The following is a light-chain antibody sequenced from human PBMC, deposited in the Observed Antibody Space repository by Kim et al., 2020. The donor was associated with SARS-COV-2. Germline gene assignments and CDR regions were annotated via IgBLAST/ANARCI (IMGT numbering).Light chain of an antibody. CDR2: RNSDGSY. CDR1: SGHRSNT. CDR3: QTWGTGSRV. J-gene: IGLJ3*02. V-gene: IGLV4-69*01. Sequence: SGKCTWTLCSGHRSNTITWHQQHTERGPRYLMNRNSDGSYRKGDGIPDRSSGSSSGAERYPTISILQAEDEADYYCQTWGTGSRVFGGGTKLTVL.